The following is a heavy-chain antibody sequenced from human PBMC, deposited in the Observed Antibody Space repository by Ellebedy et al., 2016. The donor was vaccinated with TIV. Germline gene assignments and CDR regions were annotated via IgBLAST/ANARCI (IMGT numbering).Heavy chain of an antibody. V-gene: IGHV3-48*04. Sequence: GESLKISCAASGFTFGTYSINWVRQPPGKGLEWVSYISSSSPTIYYADSVKGRFTISRDYAKNSLYLQMNSLRADDTAVYYCVRDGHLGEVQHWGQGTLVTVSS. CDR2: ISSSSPTI. J-gene: IGHJ1*01. CDR3: VRDGHLGEVQH. CDR1: GFTFGTYS.